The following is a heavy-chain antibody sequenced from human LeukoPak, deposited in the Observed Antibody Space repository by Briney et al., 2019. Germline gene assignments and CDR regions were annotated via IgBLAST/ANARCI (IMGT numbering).Heavy chain of an antibody. CDR1: GGSFSGYY. D-gene: IGHD2-2*03. Sequence: SETLSLTCAVYGGSFSGYYWSWIRQPPGKGLEWIGEINRSGSTNYNPSLKSRVTISVDTSKNQFSLKLSSVTAADTAVYYCARALSLMDHDPWGQGTLVTVSS. CDR2: INRSGST. CDR3: ARALSLMDHDP. J-gene: IGHJ5*02. V-gene: IGHV4-34*01.